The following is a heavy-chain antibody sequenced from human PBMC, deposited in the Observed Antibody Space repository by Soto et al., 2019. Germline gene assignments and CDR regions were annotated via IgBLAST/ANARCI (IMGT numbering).Heavy chain of an antibody. J-gene: IGHJ3*01. CDR3: ARDQLYYNDISGRPLNAFDV. D-gene: IGHD3-22*01. Sequence: SGFTFSTYSMNWVRQAPGKGLEWVSYIGLGSSTKYYADSVEGRFTISRDNAKNSLYLQMNSLRAEDTAVYYCARDQLYYNDISGRPLNAFDVWCQGTMVTVSS. CDR1: GFTFSTYS. CDR2: IGLGSSTK. V-gene: IGHV3-48*01.